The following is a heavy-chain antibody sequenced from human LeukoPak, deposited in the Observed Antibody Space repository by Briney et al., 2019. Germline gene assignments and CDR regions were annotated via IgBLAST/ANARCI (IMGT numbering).Heavy chain of an antibody. CDR1: GFTFSGSA. D-gene: IGHD4-17*01. CDR2: IRSKANSYAT. CDR3: TTRGMTTVTARDY. J-gene: IGHJ4*02. V-gene: IGHV3-73*01. Sequence: PGGSLRLSCAASGFTFSGSAMRWVRQASGKGLEWVGRIRSKANSYATAYAASVKGRFTISRDDSKNTAYLQMNSLKTEDTAVYYCTTRGMTTVTARDYWSQGTLVTVSS.